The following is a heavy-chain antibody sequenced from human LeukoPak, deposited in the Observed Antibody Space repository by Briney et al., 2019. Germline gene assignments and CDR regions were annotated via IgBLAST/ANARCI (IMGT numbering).Heavy chain of an antibody. CDR2: ISSSGSST. V-gene: IGHV3-23*01. CDR3: ARDLAAYYFDS. CDR1: GFSFSNYA. J-gene: IGHJ4*02. Sequence: GGSLRLSCAASGFSFSNYAMSWVRQAPGKGLEWVSTISSSGSSTYYADSVKGRFTISRDNSKNTLHLQMNSLRAEDTAVYYCARDLAAYYFDSWGQGTLVTVSS.